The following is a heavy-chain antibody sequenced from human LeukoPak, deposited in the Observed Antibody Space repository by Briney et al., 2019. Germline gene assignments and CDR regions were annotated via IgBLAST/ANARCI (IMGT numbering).Heavy chain of an antibody. CDR3: AKGLKTAVGPYKGYHYYMDV. CDR1: GFTFINYG. J-gene: IGHJ6*03. D-gene: IGHD5-18*01. V-gene: IGHV3-30*02. Sequence: GGSLRLSCAASGFTFINYGMHWVRQAPGKGLEWVAFTRYDGSNKYYADSVKGRFTISRDNSKNTLSLQVSSLRTEDTAIYYCAKGLKTAVGPYKGYHYYMDVWGKGTTVTVSS. CDR2: TRYDGSNK.